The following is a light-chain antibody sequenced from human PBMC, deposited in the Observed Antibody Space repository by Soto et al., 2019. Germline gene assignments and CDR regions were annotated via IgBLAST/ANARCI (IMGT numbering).Light chain of an antibody. CDR1: LSLVFSDGITY. CDR3: MQGIYWPPYT. V-gene: IGKV2-30*01. CDR2: KVS. J-gene: IGKJ2*01. Sequence: AVLTQSPLSLPVTVGQPASISCRSSLSLVFSDGITYLSWFHQRPGQSPRRLIYKVSNRDSGVPDRFSGSGSVTDFTLKISRVEAEDVGIYYCMQGIYWPPYTFGQGTKLDLK.